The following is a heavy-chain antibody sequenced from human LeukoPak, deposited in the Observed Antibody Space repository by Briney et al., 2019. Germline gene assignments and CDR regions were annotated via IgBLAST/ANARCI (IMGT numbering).Heavy chain of an antibody. Sequence: GGSLRLSCAASGFIFNSYWMSWVRQAPGKGLEWVAHIKQDGSEKNYVDSVKGRFTISRDNAKNSLILEMDGLRVEDTAVYYCARDKMTGDSYFDYWGQGTLVTVS. V-gene: IGHV3-7*01. J-gene: IGHJ4*02. CDR2: IKQDGSEK. CDR3: ARDKMTGDSYFDY. D-gene: IGHD7-27*01. CDR1: GFIFNSYW.